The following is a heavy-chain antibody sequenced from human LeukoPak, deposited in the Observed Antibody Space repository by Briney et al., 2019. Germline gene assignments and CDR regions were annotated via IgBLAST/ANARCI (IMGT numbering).Heavy chain of an antibody. CDR1: GFTFTSSA. J-gene: IGHJ4*02. V-gene: IGHV1-58*02. Sequence: ASVKVSCKASGFTFTSSAMQWVRQARGQRLEWIGWIVVGSGNTNYAQKFQERVTITRDMSTSTAYMELSSLRSEDTAVYYCAAEARSGSYSPFDYWGQGNLVTVSS. D-gene: IGHD1-26*01. CDR2: IVVGSGNT. CDR3: AAEARSGSYSPFDY.